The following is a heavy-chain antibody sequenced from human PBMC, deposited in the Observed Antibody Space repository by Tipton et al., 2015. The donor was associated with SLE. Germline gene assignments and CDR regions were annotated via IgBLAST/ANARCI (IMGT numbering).Heavy chain of an antibody. CDR1: GGSISSYY. Sequence: TLSLTCTVSGGSISSYYWSWIRQPPGKGLEWIGHMYYSGNTNYNPSLKSRVTISVDTSKNQFSLKLSSVTAADTAVYYCAGTGDYFDYWGQGTLVTVSS. CDR3: AGTGDYFDY. J-gene: IGHJ4*02. D-gene: IGHD3/OR15-3a*01. CDR2: MYYSGNT. V-gene: IGHV4-59*12.